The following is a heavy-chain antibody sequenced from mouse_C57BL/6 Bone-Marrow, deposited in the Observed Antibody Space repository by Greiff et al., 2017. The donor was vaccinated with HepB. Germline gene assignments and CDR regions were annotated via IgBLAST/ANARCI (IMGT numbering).Heavy chain of an antibody. Sequence: SGAELVRPGASVKLSCTASGFNIKDDYMHWVKQRPEQGLEWIGWIDPENGDTEYASKFQGKATITADTSSNTAYLQLSSLTSEDTAVYYCTTYYGSSYGFAYWGQGTLVTVSA. CDR3: TTYYGSSYGFAY. V-gene: IGHV14-4*01. J-gene: IGHJ3*01. D-gene: IGHD1-1*01. CDR2: IDPENGDT. CDR1: GFNIKDDY.